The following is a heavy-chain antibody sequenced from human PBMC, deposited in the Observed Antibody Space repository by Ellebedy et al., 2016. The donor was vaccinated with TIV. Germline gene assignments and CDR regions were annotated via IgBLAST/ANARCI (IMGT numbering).Heavy chain of an antibody. Sequence: GESLKISXAASGFSLSGYSMNWVRQAPGKGLDWVSSINPSASHIYYAASVKGRFTISRDNARKSLFLQMDSLRLDDTAIYYCAALRSSSRFDYWGQGILVTASS. CDR3: AALRSSSRFDY. V-gene: IGHV3-21*04. CDR1: GFSLSGYS. J-gene: IGHJ4*02. CDR2: INPSASHI. D-gene: IGHD6-6*01.